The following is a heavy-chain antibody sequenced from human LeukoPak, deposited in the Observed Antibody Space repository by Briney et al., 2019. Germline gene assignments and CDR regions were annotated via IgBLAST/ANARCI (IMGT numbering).Heavy chain of an antibody. V-gene: IGHV4-34*01. CDR3: ARKYYDYVWGSYRENWFDP. CDR1: GGSFSGYY. D-gene: IGHD3-16*02. J-gene: IGHJ5*02. CDR2: INHSGST. Sequence: SETLSLTCAVYGGSFSGYYWSWIRQPPGKGLEWIGEINHSGSTNYNPSLKSRATISVDTSKNQFSLKLSSVTAADTAVYYCARKYYDYVWGSYRENWFDPWGQGTLVTVSS.